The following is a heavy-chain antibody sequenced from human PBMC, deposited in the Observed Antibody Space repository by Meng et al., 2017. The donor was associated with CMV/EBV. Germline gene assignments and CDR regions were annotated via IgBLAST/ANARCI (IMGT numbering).Heavy chain of an antibody. D-gene: IGHD2-15*01. V-gene: IGHV1-46*01. Sequence: SCQASGYTLSHYWMHWVRQAPGQGLEWVGIINPSGGSTTYAQKFQGRVVLTRDTSTSTVYMDLSSLRSEDRAVYYCARDRWDSGVIPWGQGTLVTVSS. CDR1: GYTLSHYW. CDR3: ARDRWDSGVIP. J-gene: IGHJ5*02. CDR2: INPSGGST.